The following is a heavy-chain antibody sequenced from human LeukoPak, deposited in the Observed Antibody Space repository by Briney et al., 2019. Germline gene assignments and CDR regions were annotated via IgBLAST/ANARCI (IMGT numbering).Heavy chain of an antibody. CDR2: ICGSGGST. D-gene: IGHD1-26*01. V-gene: IGHV3-23*01. CDR3: AKAFATTGYTGSFDI. Sequence: PGGSLRLSCAASGFTFSSYAMSWVRQAPGNGLEWFSAICGSGGSTYYADSVKGRFTISRDNSKNTLYLQMNSLRAEDTAVYYCAKAFATTGYTGSFDIWGQGTMVTVSS. J-gene: IGHJ3*02. CDR1: GFTFSSYA.